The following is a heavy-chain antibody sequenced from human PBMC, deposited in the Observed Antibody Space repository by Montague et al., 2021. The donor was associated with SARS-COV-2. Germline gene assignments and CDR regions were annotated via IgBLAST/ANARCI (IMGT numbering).Heavy chain of an antibody. Sequence: SETLSLTCTVSGGSITTDAYDWVWIPQSPGQGLEWIGTTSYRDVTYYNPSLKTRVNISVDTSRTHFSLTLRSVTAADTAVYSCATVVSTGTGRGFIDDWGQGTLVTVSS. V-gene: IGHV4-39*02. CDR2: TSYRDVT. CDR3: ATVVSTGTGRGFIDD. CDR1: GGSITTDAYD. D-gene: IGHD1-1*01. J-gene: IGHJ1*01.